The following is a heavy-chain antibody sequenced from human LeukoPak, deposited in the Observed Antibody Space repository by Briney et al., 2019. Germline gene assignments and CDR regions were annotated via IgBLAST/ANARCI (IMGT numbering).Heavy chain of an antibody. D-gene: IGHD3-16*01. Sequence: GKSLRLSCAASGFTFSSYGMHWVRQAPGKGLEWVAFIRYDGSNKYYADSVKGRFTISRDNAKNSLYLQMSSLRVDDTAVYYCARGEWGALTNDYWGQGTLVTVSS. CDR2: IRYDGSNK. J-gene: IGHJ4*02. CDR3: ARGEWGALTNDY. V-gene: IGHV3-33*01. CDR1: GFTFSSYG.